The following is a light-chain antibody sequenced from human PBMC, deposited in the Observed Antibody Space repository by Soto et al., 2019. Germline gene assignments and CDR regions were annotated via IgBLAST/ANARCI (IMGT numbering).Light chain of an antibody. Sequence: DIVLTQCPGTLSLSPCERATLSCRASQSLTNSFIAWYQQKPGQAPRLLIYDTSSRATGIPDRFSGSGSGTDFTLTISRLEPEDFAVFFCQQYGTSEIIFGQGTRLEI. CDR1: QSLTNSF. CDR3: QQYGTSEII. V-gene: IGKV3-20*01. CDR2: DTS. J-gene: IGKJ5*01.